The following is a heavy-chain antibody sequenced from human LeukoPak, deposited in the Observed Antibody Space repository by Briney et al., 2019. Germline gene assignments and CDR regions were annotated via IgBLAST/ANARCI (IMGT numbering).Heavy chain of an antibody. CDR1: GFTFSGSV. D-gene: IGHD4-23*01. CDR3: SFEKRGKGDY. J-gene: IGHJ4*02. Sequence: GSLRLSCAASGFTFSGSVMHWVRQASGKGLEWVGRIRSKANSYATAYAASVKGRFTISRDDSKNTAYLQMNSLKTEDTAVYYCSFEKRGKGDYWGQGTLVTVSS. V-gene: IGHV3-73*01. CDR2: IRSKANSYAT.